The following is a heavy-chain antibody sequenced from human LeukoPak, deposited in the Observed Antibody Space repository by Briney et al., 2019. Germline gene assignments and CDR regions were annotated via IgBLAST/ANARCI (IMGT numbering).Heavy chain of an antibody. CDR1: GGSISSYY. Sequence: SETLSLTCTVSGGSISSYYWSWIRQPPGKGLEWIGYIYTSGSTTYTPSLKSRVTISVDTSKNQFSLKLSSVTAADTAVYYCARHVGAPRNDAFDIWGQGTMVTVSS. CDR2: IYTSGST. V-gene: IGHV4-4*09. CDR3: ARHVGAPRNDAFDI. D-gene: IGHD1-26*01. J-gene: IGHJ3*02.